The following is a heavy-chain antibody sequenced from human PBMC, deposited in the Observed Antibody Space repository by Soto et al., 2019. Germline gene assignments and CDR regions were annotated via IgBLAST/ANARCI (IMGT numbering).Heavy chain of an antibody. V-gene: IGHV3-23*01. D-gene: IGHD7-27*01. CDR3: TKDLGKGGGSVFGN. J-gene: IGHJ4*02. CDR1: GFTFSSYA. CDR2: ISGSGGNT. Sequence: EVQLLESGGGLVQPGGSLRLSCAASGFTFSSYAMSWVRQAPGKGLEWVSAISGSGGNTYYADSVKGRFTISRDNSKNTLYLQMNSLRAEDTALYYCTKDLGKGGGSVFGNWGQGSLVTVSS.